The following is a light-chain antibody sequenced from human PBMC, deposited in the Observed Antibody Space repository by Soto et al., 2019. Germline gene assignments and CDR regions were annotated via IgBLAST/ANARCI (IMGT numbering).Light chain of an antibody. CDR3: QQYGSSVT. Sequence: EIVLTQSPGTLSLSPGERATLSCRASQTVRSNYLAWYQQKPGQAPRLLIYGASSRATGLPDRFSGSGSATDFTLTIRRLEPEDFAVYYCQQYGSSVTFGGGPKVEIK. J-gene: IGKJ4*01. CDR1: QTVRSNY. V-gene: IGKV3-20*01. CDR2: GAS.